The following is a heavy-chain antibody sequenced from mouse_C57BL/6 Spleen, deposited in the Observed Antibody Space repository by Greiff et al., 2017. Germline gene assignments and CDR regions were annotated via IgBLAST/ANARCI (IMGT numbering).Heavy chain of an antibody. CDR1: GYTFTSYW. CDR2: IYPSDSET. D-gene: IGHD1-1*02. J-gene: IGHJ4*01. V-gene: IGHV1-61*01. CDR3: ARRGGNYDGMDY. Sequence: VQLQQPGAELVRPGSSVKLSCKASGYTFTSYWMDWVKQRPGQGLEWIGNIYPSDSETHYNQKFKDKATLTVDKSSGTAYMQLSSLTSEDSAVYYCARRGGNYDGMDYWGQGTSVTVSS.